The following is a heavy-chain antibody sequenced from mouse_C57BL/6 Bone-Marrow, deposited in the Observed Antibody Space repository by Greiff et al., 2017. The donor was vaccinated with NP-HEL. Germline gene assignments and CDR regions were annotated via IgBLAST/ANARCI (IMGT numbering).Heavy chain of an antibody. CDR2: ISSGGSYT. J-gene: IGHJ2*01. D-gene: IGHD2-3*01. CDR1: GFTFSSYG. V-gene: IGHV5-6*01. Sequence: EVHLVESGGDLVKPGGSLKLSCAASGFTFSSYGMSWVRQTPDKRLEWVATISSGGSYTYSPDSVKGRFTISRDNAKNTLYLQMSSLKSEDTAMYYCARQWLLREGYFDDWGKGTTLTVAS. CDR3: ARQWLLREGYFDD.